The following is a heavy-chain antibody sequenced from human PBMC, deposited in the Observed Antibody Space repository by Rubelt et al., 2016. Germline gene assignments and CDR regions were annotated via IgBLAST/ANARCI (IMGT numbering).Heavy chain of an antibody. CDR2: ISGSGGST. Sequence: EVQLLESGGGLVQPGGSLRLSCAASGFTFSSYAMSWVRQAPGKGLEWVSAISGSGGSTYYADSVKGRFTMSRDNSKNTRDLQMNSLRAEDTAVYYCAREYDCWSGYRRYFDYWGQGTLVTVSS. V-gene: IGHV3-23*01. J-gene: IGHJ4*02. CDR1: GFTFSSYA. CDR3: AREYDCWSGYRRYFDY. D-gene: IGHD3-3*01.